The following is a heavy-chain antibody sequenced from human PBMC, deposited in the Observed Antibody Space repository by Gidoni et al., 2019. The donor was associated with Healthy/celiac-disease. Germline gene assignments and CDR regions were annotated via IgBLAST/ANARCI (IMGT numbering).Heavy chain of an antibody. V-gene: IGHV3-9*01. Sequence: EVQLVESGGGLVQPGRSLRLSCAASGFTFDDYAMHWVRQAPGKGLEWVSGISWNSGSIGYADSVKGRFTISRDNAKNSLYLQMNSLRAEDTALYYCAKAGRIAAAGRFDYWGQGTLVTVSS. CDR2: ISWNSGSI. CDR1: GFTFDDYA. CDR3: AKAGRIAAAGRFDY. J-gene: IGHJ4*02. D-gene: IGHD6-13*01.